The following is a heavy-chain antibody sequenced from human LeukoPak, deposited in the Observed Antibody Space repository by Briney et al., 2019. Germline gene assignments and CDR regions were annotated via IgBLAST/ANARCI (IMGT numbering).Heavy chain of an antibody. Sequence: ASVKVSCKASGGTFSSYAIIWVRQAPGQGLEWMGRIIPIFGTANYAQKFQGRVTITTDESTSTAYMELSSLRSEDAAVYYCARSEVVAAIRFDPWGQGTLVTVSS. V-gene: IGHV1-69*05. CDR2: IIPIFGTA. J-gene: IGHJ5*02. CDR3: ARSEVVAAIRFDP. CDR1: GGTFSSYA. D-gene: IGHD2-15*01.